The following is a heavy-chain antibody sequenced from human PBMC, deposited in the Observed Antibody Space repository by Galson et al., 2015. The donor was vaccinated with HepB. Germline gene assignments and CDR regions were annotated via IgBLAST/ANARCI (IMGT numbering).Heavy chain of an antibody. Sequence: ETLSLTCTVSGGSISSNNFYWGWIRQPPGKGLEWIGTIHYDGTTLYNPSLKGRVTNSVDTSKNQFSLELRFVTAADTAVYYCARHLSFDYGEFDHWGQGTLVTVSS. CDR3: ARHLSFDYGEFDH. J-gene: IGHJ4*02. D-gene: IGHD4-17*01. V-gene: IGHV4-39*01. CDR1: GGSISSNNFY. CDR2: IHYDGTT.